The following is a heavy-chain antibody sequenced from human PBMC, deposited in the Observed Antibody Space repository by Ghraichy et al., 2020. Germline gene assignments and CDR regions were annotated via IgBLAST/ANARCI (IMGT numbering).Heavy chain of an antibody. CDR3: ARDLGGSCSSGICYFPDF. D-gene: IGHD2-15*01. J-gene: IGHJ4*02. Sequence: SLRLSCAASGFTLNTHDMHWVRQAPGKGLEWVAVLWSDGINKDYGDSVKGRFTLSRDDSKNTLYLQMNSLRAEDTAVYYCARDLGGSCSSGICYFPDFWGQGTLVTVSS. V-gene: IGHV3-33*01. CDR2: LWSDGINK. CDR1: GFTLNTHD.